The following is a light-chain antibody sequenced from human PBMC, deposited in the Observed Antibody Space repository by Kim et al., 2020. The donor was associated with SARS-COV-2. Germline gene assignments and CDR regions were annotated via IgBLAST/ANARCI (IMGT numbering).Light chain of an antibody. CDR3: QQYNHWPPYT. J-gene: IGKJ2*01. Sequence: IVMTQAPATLSVSPGESITLSCRASQSISDNVAWYQQKPGQAPRLVMYGAPTRATGIPARFSGSGSGTEFTLTISGLQSEDFAVYYCQQYNHWPPYTFGQGTKLEIK. V-gene: IGKV3-15*01. CDR1: QSISDN. CDR2: GAP.